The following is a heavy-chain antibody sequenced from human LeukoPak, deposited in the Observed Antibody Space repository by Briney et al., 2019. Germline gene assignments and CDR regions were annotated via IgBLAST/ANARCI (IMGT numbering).Heavy chain of an antibody. V-gene: IGHV4-59*08. Sequence: SETLSHTRTHPLGSISRDNWRWSSDPPGEGLEWMWYIYYSGSTNYNPSHESRVTISVDTSKNQFSLKLSPGTAANTAVYCWAREFLGGFNPGAYWGQGTLVTVSS. D-gene: IGHD3-10*01. CDR1: LGSISRDN. J-gene: IGHJ4*02. CDR3: AREFLGGFNPGAY. CDR2: IYYSGST.